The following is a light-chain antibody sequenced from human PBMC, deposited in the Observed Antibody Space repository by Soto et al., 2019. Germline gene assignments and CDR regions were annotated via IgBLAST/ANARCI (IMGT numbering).Light chain of an antibody. Sequence: EIVMTQSPATLSVSPGERATLSCRASQSVSSNLAWYQQKSGQTPRLLIYGASTRATDIPARFSGSGSGTEVTLSISSLQSEDFAVYYCQQYDNWPLTFGGGTKVDIK. J-gene: IGKJ4*01. V-gene: IGKV3-15*01. CDR2: GAS. CDR1: QSVSSN. CDR3: QQYDNWPLT.